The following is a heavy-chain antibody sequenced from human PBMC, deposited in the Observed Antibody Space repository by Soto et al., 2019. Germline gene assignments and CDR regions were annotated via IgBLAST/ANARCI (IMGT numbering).Heavy chain of an antibody. CDR2: ISSSSSYI. Sequence: EVQLVESGGGLVKPGGSLRLSCAASGFTFSSYSMNWVRQAPGKGLEWVSSISSSSSYIYYADSVKGRFTISRDNAKNSLYLQMNSLRAEDTAVYYCATGVNGEYYYFDYWGQGTLVTVSS. J-gene: IGHJ4*02. CDR1: GFTFSSYS. CDR3: ATGVNGEYYYFDY. D-gene: IGHD3-10*01. V-gene: IGHV3-21*01.